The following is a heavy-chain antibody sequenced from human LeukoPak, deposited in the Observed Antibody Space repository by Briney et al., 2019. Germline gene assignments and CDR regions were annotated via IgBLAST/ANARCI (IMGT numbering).Heavy chain of an antibody. J-gene: IGHJ4*02. Sequence: SETLSLTCTVSGGSFSSGSYYWSWIRQPPGKGLEWIGYIYYSGSTNYNPSLKSRVTISVDTSKNQFSLKLSSVTAADTAVYYCARFYCSGGSCYFDYWGQGTLVTVSS. CDR3: ARFYCSGGSCYFDY. CDR1: GGSFSSGSYY. CDR2: IYYSGST. D-gene: IGHD2-15*01. V-gene: IGHV4-61*01.